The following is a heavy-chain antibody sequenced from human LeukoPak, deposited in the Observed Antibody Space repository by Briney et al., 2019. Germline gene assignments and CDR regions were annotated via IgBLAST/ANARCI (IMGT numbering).Heavy chain of an antibody. J-gene: IGHJ6*02. Sequence: GESLKISCKGSGYSFTSYWIGWVRQMPGKGLEWMGIIYPGDSDTRYSPSFQGQVTISADKSISTAYLQWSSLKASDTAMYYCARHVSTVTTANYYYYGMDVWGQGTTVTVSS. CDR3: ARHVSTVTTANYYYYGMDV. CDR2: IYPGDSDT. CDR1: GYSFTSYW. D-gene: IGHD4-11*01. V-gene: IGHV5-51*01.